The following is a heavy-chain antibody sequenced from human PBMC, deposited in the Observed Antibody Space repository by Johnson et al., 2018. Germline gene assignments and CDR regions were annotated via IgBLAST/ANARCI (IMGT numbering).Heavy chain of an antibody. CDR3: ARGGRITIVRGVYYYYYMDV. CDR1: GGSISSYY. V-gene: IGHV4-59*01. CDR2: IYYSGST. Sequence: QVQLQESGPGLVKPSETLSLTCTVSGGSISSYYWSWIRQPPGKGLAWIGYIYYSGSTNYNPSLKSRVTISVDTSKNQFSLKLSSVTAADTAVYYCARGGRITIVRGVYYYYYMDVWGKGTTVTVSS. J-gene: IGHJ6*03. D-gene: IGHD3-10*01.